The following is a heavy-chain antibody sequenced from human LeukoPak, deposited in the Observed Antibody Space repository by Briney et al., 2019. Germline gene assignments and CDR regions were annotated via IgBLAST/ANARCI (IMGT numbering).Heavy chain of an antibody. CDR2: IHHSGNT. V-gene: IGHV4-4*02. J-gene: IGHJ4*02. D-gene: IGHD3-22*01. Sequence: SGTLSLTCTVSGDSITSDNWWSWVRQPPGKGLEWIAEIHHSGNTNYNPSLKSRVTTSMDKSKNQVSLKVNSVTAADTAMYYCVRGAGLIYSDRGGIRGYFDYWGQGTLVTVSS. CDR1: GDSITSDNW. CDR3: VRGAGLIYSDRGGIRGYFDY.